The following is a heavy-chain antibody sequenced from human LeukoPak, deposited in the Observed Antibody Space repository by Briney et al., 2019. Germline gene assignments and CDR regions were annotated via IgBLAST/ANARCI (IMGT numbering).Heavy chain of an antibody. Sequence: ASAKVSCKAFGYTFSTFDIAWVRQAAGRGLEWMGWMKPISGNTAYAKKFQGRVTMTRNTSIGTAYLELSSLRFEDSAVYYCARRVPGMDVWGQGTTVTVSS. J-gene: IGHJ6*02. CDR3: ARRVPGMDV. CDR2: MKPISGNT. D-gene: IGHD3-10*01. V-gene: IGHV1-8*01. CDR1: GYTFSTFD.